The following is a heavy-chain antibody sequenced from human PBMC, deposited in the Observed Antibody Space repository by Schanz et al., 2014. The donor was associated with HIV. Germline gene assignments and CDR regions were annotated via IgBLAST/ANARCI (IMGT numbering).Heavy chain of an antibody. CDR2: INHSGNT. D-gene: IGHD3-22*01. CDR3: ARSYYYDGSPLPLDS. V-gene: IGHV4-34*01. J-gene: IGHJ4*02. CDR1: GGSFSAYY. Sequence: QVQLQQWGAGLLKPSETLSLTCVVYGGSFSAYYWSWIRQPPGKGLEWIGKINHSGNTNYNPSLSSLSPLSVDTFKNYFSVKMSSVTAADTAVYYCARSYYYDGSPLPLDSWGQGTLVTVSS.